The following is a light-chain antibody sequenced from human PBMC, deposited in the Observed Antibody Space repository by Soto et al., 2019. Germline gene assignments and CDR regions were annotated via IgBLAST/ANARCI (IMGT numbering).Light chain of an antibody. J-gene: IGLJ3*02. CDR2: EVS. Sequence: QSVLTQPPSASGSPGQSVTISCTGTSSDVGAYNYVSWYQQYPGKAPKLMIYEVSKRPSGVPDRFSGSKPGKTASLTVSGLQPEDEADYYCTSYAGSNIWVFGGGTKVTVL. CDR1: SSDVGAYNY. V-gene: IGLV2-8*01. CDR3: TSYAGSNIWV.